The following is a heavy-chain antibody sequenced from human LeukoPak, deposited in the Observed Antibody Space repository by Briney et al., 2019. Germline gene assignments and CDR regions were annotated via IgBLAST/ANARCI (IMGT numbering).Heavy chain of an antibody. CDR1: GGTFSSYA. CDR3: AREIGYCSGGSCYASFDY. CDR2: INPSGGST. Sequence: ASVKVSCKASGGTFSSYAINWVRQAPGQGLEWMGIINPSGGSTSYAQKFQGRVTMTRDMSTSTVYMELSSLRSEDTAVYYCAREIGYCSGGSCYASFDYWGQGTLVTVSS. D-gene: IGHD2-15*01. V-gene: IGHV1-46*01. J-gene: IGHJ4*02.